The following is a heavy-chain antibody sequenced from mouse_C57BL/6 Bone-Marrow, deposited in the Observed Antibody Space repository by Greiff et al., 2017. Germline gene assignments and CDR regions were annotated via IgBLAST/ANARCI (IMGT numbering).Heavy chain of an antibody. CDR3: ARLVLRRAMDY. Sequence: EVHLVESGGGLVKPGGSLKLSCAASGFTFSDYGMHWVRQAPEKGLEWVAYISSGSSTIYYADTVKGRFTISRDNAKNTLFVQMTSLRSEDTAMYYCARLVLRRAMDYWGQGTSVTVSS. V-gene: IGHV5-17*01. CDR1: GFTFSDYG. CDR2: ISSGSSTI. D-gene: IGHD1-1*01. J-gene: IGHJ4*01.